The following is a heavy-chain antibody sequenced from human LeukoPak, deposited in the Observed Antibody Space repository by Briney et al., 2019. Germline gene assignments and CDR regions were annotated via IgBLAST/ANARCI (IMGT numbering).Heavy chain of an antibody. CDR2: IYSGGTT. V-gene: IGHV3-66*01. D-gene: IGHD6-13*01. CDR1: GFTVTSNY. Sequence: QSGGSLRLSCAASGFTVTSNYMSWVRQAPGKGLEWVSVIYSGGTTYYADSVKGRFTISRDNSKNTLYLQINSLRAEDTAVYYCARASSAAAGYYFDYRGQGTLVTVSS. CDR3: ARASSAAAGYYFDY. J-gene: IGHJ4*02.